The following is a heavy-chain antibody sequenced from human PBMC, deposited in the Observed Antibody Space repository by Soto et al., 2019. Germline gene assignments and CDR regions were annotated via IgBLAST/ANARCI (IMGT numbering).Heavy chain of an antibody. CDR1: GGSISSGGYY. J-gene: IGHJ5*02. CDR3: ARGPVIVVVITGGNWFDP. Sequence: QVQLQESGPGLVKPSQTLSLTCTVSGGSISSGGYYWSWIRQHPGKGLEWIGYIYYSGSTYYNPSLKSRFTISVDTSKNQFSLKLSSVTAADTAVYYCARGPVIVVVITGGNWFDPWGQGTLVTVSS. CDR2: IYYSGST. D-gene: IGHD3-22*01. V-gene: IGHV4-31*03.